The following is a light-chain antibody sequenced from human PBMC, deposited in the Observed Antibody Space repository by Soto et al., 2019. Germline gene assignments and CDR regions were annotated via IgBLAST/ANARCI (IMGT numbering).Light chain of an antibody. CDR2: GAS. CDR1: QSVSSNY. V-gene: IGKV3-20*01. Sequence: EIVLTQSPGTLSLSPGERATLSCRASQSVSSNYLAWYQQKPGQAPRLLIYGASSRATGIRDRFSGSGSGTDFTLTISRLEPEDFAVYYCHQYGILYTFGQGTKVEIK. CDR3: HQYGILYT. J-gene: IGKJ2*01.